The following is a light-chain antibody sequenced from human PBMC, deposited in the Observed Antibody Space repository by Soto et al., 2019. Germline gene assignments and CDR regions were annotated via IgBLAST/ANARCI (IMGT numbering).Light chain of an antibody. CDR3: QQYGSSIT. V-gene: IGKV3-20*01. J-gene: IGKJ5*01. Sequence: IVWTQSPATLSVSPGDRSTLSCRAIQSMGSAIAWYHQRSGQSPRLLIFGESSRATGIPDRFSGSGSGTDFTLTISRLEPEDFAVYYCQQYGSSITFGQGTRLEIK. CDR2: GES. CDR1: QSMGSA.